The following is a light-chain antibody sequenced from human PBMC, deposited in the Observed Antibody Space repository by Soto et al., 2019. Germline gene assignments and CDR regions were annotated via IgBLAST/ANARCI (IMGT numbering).Light chain of an antibody. Sequence: VVLTQSPLSLPVTLGQPASISCRSSQSLVYRDGNTYLNWCQQRPGQSPRRLIYKVSDRDSAVPDRFSGSGSVTDFTLKISRVEAEDVGVYYRMQGTHWPPYSFGQGTKLEIK. CDR1: QSLVYRDGNTY. CDR3: MQGTHWPPYS. V-gene: IGKV2-30*01. CDR2: KVS. J-gene: IGKJ2*03.